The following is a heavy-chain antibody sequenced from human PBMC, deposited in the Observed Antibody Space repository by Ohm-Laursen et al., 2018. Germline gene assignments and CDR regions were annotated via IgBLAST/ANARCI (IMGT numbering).Heavy chain of an antibody. CDR3: ARVPVYGDPRFDY. CDR2: IYHSGST. Sequence: SETLSLTCAVSGYSISSGYYWGWIRQPPGEGLEWIGSIYHSGSTYYNPSLKSRVTISVDASKNQFSLKLSSATAADTAVYYCARVPVYGDPRFDYWGQGTLVTVSS. J-gene: IGHJ4*02. V-gene: IGHV4-38-2*01. CDR1: GYSISSGYY. D-gene: IGHD4-17*01.